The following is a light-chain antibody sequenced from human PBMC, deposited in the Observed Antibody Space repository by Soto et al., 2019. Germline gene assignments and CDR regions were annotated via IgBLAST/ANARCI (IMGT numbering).Light chain of an antibody. CDR1: QSVNRN. CDR3: QQYNNWPLT. CDR2: DAS. J-gene: IGKJ4*01. Sequence: EIVMTQSLATLSVSPGERATLSCRASQSVNRNLAWYQQKPGQTPRLLIYDASSRATGIPARFSGSGSGTDFTLTISSLQSEDFAVYYCQQYNNWPLTFGGGTNVEI. V-gene: IGKV3-15*01.